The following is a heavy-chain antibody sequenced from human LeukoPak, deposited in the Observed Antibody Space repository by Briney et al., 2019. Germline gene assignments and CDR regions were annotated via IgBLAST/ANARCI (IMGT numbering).Heavy chain of an antibody. J-gene: IGHJ4*02. D-gene: IGHD2-21*01. CDR2: IRQDGSEK. Sequence: GGSLRLSCAASGFTFSSYAMSWVRQPPGKGLEWVANIRQDGSEKYYVDSVKGRFTISRDIAKQSVFLQMNSLRAEDTAVYYCARLSAMLRGPEDIFYFEFWGLGTLVTVSA. CDR3: ARLSAMLRGPEDIFYFEF. V-gene: IGHV3-7*01. CDR1: GFTFSSYA.